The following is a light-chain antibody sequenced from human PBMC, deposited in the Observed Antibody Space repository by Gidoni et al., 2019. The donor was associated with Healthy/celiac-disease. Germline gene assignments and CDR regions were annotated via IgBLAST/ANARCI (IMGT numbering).Light chain of an antibody. CDR2: EVS. J-gene: IGLJ2*01. Sequence: QTALTQPPSASGAPGQAVTISCAGTSSDVGDYNCVSWYQQHPGKAPKLMIYEVSKRPTGVPDRFSGSKSGNTSSLTVSGLQSEDEADYYCISYAGSNNFVVFGGGPQLSVL. CDR1: SSDVGDYNC. CDR3: ISYAGSNNFVV. V-gene: IGLV2-8*01.